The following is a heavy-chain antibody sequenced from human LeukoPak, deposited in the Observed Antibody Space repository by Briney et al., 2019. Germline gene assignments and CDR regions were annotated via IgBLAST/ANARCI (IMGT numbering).Heavy chain of an antibody. Sequence: GGSLRLSCAASGFTFTTYWMTWVRQAPGKGLEWVANINQDGTEKYYVDSVKGRFTISRDNAKNSLYLQMNSLRAEDTAVYYCARTTENYYYYYMGVWGKGTTVTVSS. CDR2: INQDGTEK. D-gene: IGHD4-17*01. CDR1: GFTFTTYW. CDR3: ARTTENYYYYYMGV. V-gene: IGHV3-7*01. J-gene: IGHJ6*03.